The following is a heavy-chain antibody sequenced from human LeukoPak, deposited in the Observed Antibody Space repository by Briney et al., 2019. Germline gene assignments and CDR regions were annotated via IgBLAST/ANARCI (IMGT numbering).Heavy chain of an antibody. J-gene: IGHJ5*01. CDR2: IYYSGST. Sequence: PSETLSLTCTVSGVSISSYYWSWIRQPPGKGLEWIGYIYYSGSTNYNPSLKSRVTISVDTSKNQFSLKLSSVTAADTAVYYCARDGGGYSHGPGNWFDSWSQGTLVTVSS. CDR3: ARDGGGYSHGPGNWFDS. V-gene: IGHV4-59*01. CDR1: GVSISSYY. D-gene: IGHD5-18*01.